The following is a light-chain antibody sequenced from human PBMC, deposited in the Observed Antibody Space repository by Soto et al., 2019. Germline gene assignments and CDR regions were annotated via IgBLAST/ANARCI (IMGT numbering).Light chain of an antibody. CDR1: QGISNY. V-gene: IGKV1-27*01. CDR2: AAS. CDR3: QMYNRL. Sequence: DIQMTQSPSSLSASVGDRVTITCRASQGISNYLAWYQQKPGKVPKVLIYAASTLQSGVPSRFSGSGSGTDFTLTISSLQPEDVATYYCQMYNRLFGPGTKVDIK. J-gene: IGKJ3*01.